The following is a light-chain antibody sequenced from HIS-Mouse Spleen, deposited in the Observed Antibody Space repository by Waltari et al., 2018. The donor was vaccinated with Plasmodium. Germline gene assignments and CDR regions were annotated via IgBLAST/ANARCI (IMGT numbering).Light chain of an antibody. J-gene: IGLJ3*02. Sequence: SYELTQPPSVSVSPGQTARITCSGAALPKKYAYWYQQKSGQAPVLVIYEDIKRPSGIPEGFSGSSSGTMATLTISGAQVEDEADYYCYSTDSSGNHRVFGGGTKLTVL. CDR2: EDI. V-gene: IGLV3-10*01. CDR1: ALPKKY. CDR3: YSTDSSGNHRV.